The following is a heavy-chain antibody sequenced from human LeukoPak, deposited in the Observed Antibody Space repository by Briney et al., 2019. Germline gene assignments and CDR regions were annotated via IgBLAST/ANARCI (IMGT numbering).Heavy chain of an antibody. Sequence: ASVKVSCKASGYTFTSYGISWVRQAPGQGLEWMGWISAYNGNTNYAQKLQGRVTMTTDTSTSTACMELRSLRSDDTAVYYCARSHPGGYCSGGSCRQPYDPWGQGTLVTVSS. D-gene: IGHD2-15*01. CDR1: GYTFTSYG. J-gene: IGHJ5*02. CDR2: ISAYNGNT. CDR3: ARSHPGGYCSGGSCRQPYDP. V-gene: IGHV1-18*01.